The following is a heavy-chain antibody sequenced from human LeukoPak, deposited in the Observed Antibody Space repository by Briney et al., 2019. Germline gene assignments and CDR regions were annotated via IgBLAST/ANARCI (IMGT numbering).Heavy chain of an antibody. V-gene: IGHV1-8*01. CDR2: MNPKSGNT. Sequence: GASVKVSCKTSGYTFTNYDINWGRQATGQGLEWMGWMNPKSGNTGSAQRFQGRVTMTRDTSISTAYMELISLRSEDTAVYYCARVWGAIDYWGQGTLVTVSS. D-gene: IGHD1-26*01. CDR3: ARVWGAIDY. CDR1: GYTFTNYD. J-gene: IGHJ4*02.